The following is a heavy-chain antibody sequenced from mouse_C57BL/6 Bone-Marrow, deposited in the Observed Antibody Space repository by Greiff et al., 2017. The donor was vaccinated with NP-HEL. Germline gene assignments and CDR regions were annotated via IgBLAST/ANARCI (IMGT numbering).Heavy chain of an antibody. CDR2: IDPSDSDT. D-gene: IGHD1-1*01. V-gene: IGHV1-52*01. CDR3: ARGYYGSRDY. Sequence: QVQLQQPGAELVRPGSSVKLSCKASGYTFTSYWMHWVKQRPIQGLEWIGNIDPSDSDTHYNQKFKDKATLTVDKSSSTAYMQLSSLTSEDSAVCYCARGYYGSRDYWGQGTTLTVSS. CDR1: GYTFTSYW. J-gene: IGHJ2*01.